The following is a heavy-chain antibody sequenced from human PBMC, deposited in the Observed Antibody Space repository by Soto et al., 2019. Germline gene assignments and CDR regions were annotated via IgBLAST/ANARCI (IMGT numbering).Heavy chain of an antibody. CDR2: IYYSGST. D-gene: IGHD1-1*01. V-gene: IGHV4-31*03. CDR1: DGSISSGDCY. CDR3: ARWPQLEPRFDY. J-gene: IGHJ4*02. Sequence: VQLQESGPGLVKPSQTLSLTCTVSDGSISSGDCYWSWIRKHPGKGLEWIGYIYYSGSTYYNPSLKSRVTISVDTSKNQFSLKLSSVTAADTAVYYCARWPQLEPRFDYWGQGTLVTVSS.